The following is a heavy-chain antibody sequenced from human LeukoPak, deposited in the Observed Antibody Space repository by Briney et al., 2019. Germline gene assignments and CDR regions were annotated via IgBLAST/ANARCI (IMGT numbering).Heavy chain of an antibody. J-gene: IGHJ4*02. CDR2: ISSSSSYI. CDR3: ARDREDGDSINDY. V-gene: IGHV3-21*01. Sequence: GGSLRLSCAASGFTFSSYSMNWVRQAPGKGLEWVSSISSSSSYIYYADSVKGRSTISRDNAKNSLYLQMNSLRAEDTAVYYCARDREDGDSINDYWGQGTLVTVSS. D-gene: IGHD4-17*01. CDR1: GFTFSSYS.